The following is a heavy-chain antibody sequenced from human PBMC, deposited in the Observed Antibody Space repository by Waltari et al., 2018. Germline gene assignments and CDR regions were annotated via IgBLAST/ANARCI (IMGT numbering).Heavy chain of an antibody. Sequence: EVQLVESGGGLVQPGRSLRLSCAASGFTFDDSAMHWVRQAPGKGLEWVSGISWNSGSIGYADSVKGRFTISRDNAKNSLYLQMNSLRAEDTALYYCAKDIPSGSYYRGAFDIWGQGTMVTVSS. CDR2: ISWNSGSI. CDR1: GFTFDDSA. J-gene: IGHJ3*02. D-gene: IGHD3-10*01. CDR3: AKDIPSGSYYRGAFDI. V-gene: IGHV3-9*01.